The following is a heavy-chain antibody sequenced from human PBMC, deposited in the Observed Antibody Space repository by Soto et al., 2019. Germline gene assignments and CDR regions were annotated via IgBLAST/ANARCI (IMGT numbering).Heavy chain of an antibody. D-gene: IGHD6-19*01. CDR3: AKAAAVAGLFDY. CDR1: GFTFSSYG. J-gene: IGHJ4*02. V-gene: IGHV3-30*18. CDR2: ISYDGSNK. Sequence: GGSLRLSCAASGFTFSSYGMHWVRQAPGKGLEWVAVISYDGSNKYYADSVKGRFTISRDNSKNTLYLQMNSLRAEDTAVYYCAKAAAVAGLFDYWGQGTRVTVSS.